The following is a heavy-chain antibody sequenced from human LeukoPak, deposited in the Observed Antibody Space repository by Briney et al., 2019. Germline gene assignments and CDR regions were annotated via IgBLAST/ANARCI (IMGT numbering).Heavy chain of an antibody. J-gene: IGHJ4*02. V-gene: IGHV1-18*01. D-gene: IGHD5-18*01. CDR3: ATAKGTTAMALSEFDY. CDR1: GYTFTSYG. CDR2: ISAYNGNT. Sequence: ASVKVSCKASGYTFTSYGISWVRQAPGQGLEWMGWISAYNGNTNYAQKLQGRVTITADKSTSTAYMELSSLRSEDTAVYYCATAKGTTAMALSEFDYWGQGTLVTVSS.